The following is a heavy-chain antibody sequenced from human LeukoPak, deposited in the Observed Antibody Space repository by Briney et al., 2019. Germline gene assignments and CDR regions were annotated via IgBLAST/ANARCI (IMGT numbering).Heavy chain of an antibody. Sequence: SETLSLTCAVYGGSFSGYYWSWIRQPPGKGLEWIGEINHSGSTNYNPSLKSRVTISVDTSKNQFSLKLSSVTAADTAVYYCARRSRGYYSYWGQGTLVTVSS. CDR2: INHSGST. CDR1: GGSFSGYY. J-gene: IGHJ4*02. CDR3: ARRSRGYYSY. V-gene: IGHV4-34*01. D-gene: IGHD3-22*01.